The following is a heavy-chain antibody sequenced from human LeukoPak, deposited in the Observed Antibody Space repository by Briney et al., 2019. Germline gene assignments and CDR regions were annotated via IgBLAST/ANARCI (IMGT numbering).Heavy chain of an antibody. D-gene: IGHD1-26*01. CDR2: ISGSGGST. V-gene: IGHV3-23*01. Sequence: GGSLRLSCAASGFTLSSYAMSWVRQAPGKGLEWVSAISGSGGSTYYADSVKGRFTISRDNSKNTLYLQMNSLRAEDTAVYYCAKDRDSGSYYSNYWGQGTLVTVSS. CDR3: AKDRDSGSYYSNY. J-gene: IGHJ4*02. CDR1: GFTLSSYA.